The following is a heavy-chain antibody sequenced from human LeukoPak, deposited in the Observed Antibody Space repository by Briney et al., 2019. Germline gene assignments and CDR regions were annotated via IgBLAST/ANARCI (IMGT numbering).Heavy chain of an antibody. Sequence: GGSLRLSCAASGFTFGNYGMSWVRQAPGKGLVWVSRINNDGTATFFADSVKGRFTISRDNAKSTLYLQMDSLRAEDTAMYYCAREILEPGKTHEYWGQGTLVTVSS. J-gene: IGHJ4*02. CDR2: INNDGTAT. V-gene: IGHV3-74*01. CDR3: AREILEPGKTHEY. D-gene: IGHD1-1*01. CDR1: GFTFGNYG.